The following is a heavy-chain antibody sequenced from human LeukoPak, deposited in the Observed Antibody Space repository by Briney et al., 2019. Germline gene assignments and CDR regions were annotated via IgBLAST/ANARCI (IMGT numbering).Heavy chain of an antibody. CDR2: INPNSGGT. V-gene: IGHV1-2*02. J-gene: IGHJ5*02. CDR3: AREYGSGSTGGWFDP. Sequence: GASVKVSCKASGYTFTSYGISWVRQAPGQGLEWMGWINPNSGGTNYAQKFQGRVTMTRDTSISTAYMELSRLRSDDTAVYYCAREYGSGSTGGWFDPWGQGTLVTVSS. CDR1: GYTFTSYG. D-gene: IGHD3-10*01.